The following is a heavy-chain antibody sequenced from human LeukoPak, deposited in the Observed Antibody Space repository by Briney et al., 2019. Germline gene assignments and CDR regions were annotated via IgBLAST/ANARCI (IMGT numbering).Heavy chain of an antibody. J-gene: IGHJ6*03. Sequence: PGGSLRLSCAASGFTFSSYAMSWVRQAPGKGLEWVAFIRYDGSNKYYADSVKGRFTISRDNSKNTLYLQMNSLRAEDTAVYYCAKSPSYDSYGSRELAYYYYMDVWGKGTTVTISS. D-gene: IGHD5-18*01. CDR2: IRYDGSNK. V-gene: IGHV3-30*02. CDR1: GFTFSSYA. CDR3: AKSPSYDSYGSRELAYYYYMDV.